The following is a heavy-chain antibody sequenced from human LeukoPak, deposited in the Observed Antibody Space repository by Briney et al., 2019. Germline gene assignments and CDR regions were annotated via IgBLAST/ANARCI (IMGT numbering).Heavy chain of an antibody. CDR2: INPNSGGT. CDR3: ARTRYFDWLFPPDY. CDR1: GYTFTGYY. V-gene: IGHV1-2*02. Sequence: ASVKVSCKASGYTFTGYYMRWVRRAPGQGLEWMGWINPNSGGTNYAQKFQGRVTMTRDTSISTAYMELSRLRSDDTAVYYCARTRYFDWLFPPDYWGQGTLVTVSS. J-gene: IGHJ4*02. D-gene: IGHD3-9*01.